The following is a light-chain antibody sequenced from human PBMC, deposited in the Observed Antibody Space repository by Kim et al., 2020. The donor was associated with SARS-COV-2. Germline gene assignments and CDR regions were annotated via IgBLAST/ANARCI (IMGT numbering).Light chain of an antibody. CDR2: VGS. CDR1: QYISSY. V-gene: IGKV1-39*01. J-gene: IGKJ1*01. Sequence: QMTQSPSSLSASVGDRVTITCRSSQYISSYLNWFQQKPGKAPNLLISVGSTLESGVPSRFSGSGSGTDFTLTINNLQPEDFATYYCQQSYSIPQTFGQGTKVEIK. CDR3: QQSYSIPQT.